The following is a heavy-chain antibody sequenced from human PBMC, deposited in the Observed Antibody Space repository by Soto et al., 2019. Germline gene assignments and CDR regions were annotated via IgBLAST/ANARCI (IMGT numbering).Heavy chain of an antibody. CDR3: AKNGAGGFWFDP. Sequence: QVQLQESGPGLATPSGTLSLTCAVSGASISDDNWWSWVRQSPGKGLEWIGEIYLSGNTNYNPSLKSRVTISMDKPKNQFSLHLISVTAADTAIYYCAKNGAGGFWFDPWGQGTLVTVSS. V-gene: IGHV4-4*02. CDR2: IYLSGNT. D-gene: IGHD2-8*01. CDR1: GASISDDNW. J-gene: IGHJ5*02.